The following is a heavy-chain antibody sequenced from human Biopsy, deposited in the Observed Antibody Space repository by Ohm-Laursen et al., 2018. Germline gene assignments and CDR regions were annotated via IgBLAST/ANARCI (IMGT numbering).Heavy chain of an antibody. J-gene: IGHJ3*01. V-gene: IGHV3-9*01. D-gene: IGHD6-19*01. CDR1: GFRFDNTG. Sequence: SLRLSCTASGFRFDNTGMHWVRQGPGKGLEWVAGISWSSDSITYAKSVTGRFTISRDNAKSSLYLQMNSLRDEDTALYYCVRDNSRAPPGDISETFDLWGQGTMVTVSS. CDR3: VRDNSRAPPGDISETFDL. CDR2: ISWSSDSI.